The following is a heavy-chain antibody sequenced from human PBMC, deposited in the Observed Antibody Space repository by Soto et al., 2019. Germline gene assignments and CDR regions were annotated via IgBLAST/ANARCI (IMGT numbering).Heavy chain of an antibody. V-gene: IGHV3-21*01. J-gene: IGHJ4*02. CDR1: GFIFRSYS. CDR3: ARKGYSDDTRYSPFDY. D-gene: IGHD3-22*01. Sequence: EVQLVESGGGLVKPGASLTLSCAASGFIFRSYSMNWVRQAPGKGLEWVSSISRTRSYKYYVDSVKGRFTISRDNAMNSLYLPMNSLRAEDTAVYYCARKGYSDDTRYSPFDYWGQGTLVTVPS. CDR2: ISRTRSYK.